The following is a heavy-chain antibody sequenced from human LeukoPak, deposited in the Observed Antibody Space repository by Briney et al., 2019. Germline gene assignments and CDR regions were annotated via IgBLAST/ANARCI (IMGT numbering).Heavy chain of an antibody. CDR3: ARLLYYYGSGSYSFDS. V-gene: IGHV3-48*04. D-gene: IGHD3-10*01. CDR2: ISDSGSTV. Sequence: GGSLRLSCAAPGFTFSSYWMSWVRQAPGKGLEWVSYISDSGSTVYYADSVKGRFTISRDTAKNSLYLQMNSLRAEDTAVYYCARLLYYYGSGSYSFDSWGQGTLVTVSS. J-gene: IGHJ4*02. CDR1: GFTFSSYW.